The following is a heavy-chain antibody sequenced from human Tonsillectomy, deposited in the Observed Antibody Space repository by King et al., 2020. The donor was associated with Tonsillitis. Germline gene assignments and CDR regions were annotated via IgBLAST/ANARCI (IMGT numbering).Heavy chain of an antibody. D-gene: IGHD2-15*01. CDR2: INTDGSST. V-gene: IGHV3-74*01. Sequence: VQLVESGGGLIQPGGSLRLSCAASGFTFSTYWMHWVRQGPGKGLVWVSRINTDGSSTSYADSVRGRFTISRDNAKNTLSLQMNSLRAEDTAVYYCARDGFVDETATTEIYTMDVWGQGTTVTVSS. CDR3: ARDGFVDETATTEIYTMDV. CDR1: GFTFSTYW. J-gene: IGHJ6*02.